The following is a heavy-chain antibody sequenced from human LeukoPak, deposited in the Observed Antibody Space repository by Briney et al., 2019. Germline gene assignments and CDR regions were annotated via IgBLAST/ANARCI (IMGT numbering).Heavy chain of an antibody. CDR3: ARESYWEPQGNWFDP. V-gene: IGHV4-59*01. CDR1: GDSFTSDY. Sequence: SETLSLTCSVSGDSFTSDYWSWIRQPPGKGLEWIGYIYYSGSTNYNPSLKSRVTISVDTSKNQFSLKLSSVTAADTAVYYCARESYWEPQGNWFDPWGQGTLVTVSS. J-gene: IGHJ5*02. D-gene: IGHD1-26*01. CDR2: IYYSGST.